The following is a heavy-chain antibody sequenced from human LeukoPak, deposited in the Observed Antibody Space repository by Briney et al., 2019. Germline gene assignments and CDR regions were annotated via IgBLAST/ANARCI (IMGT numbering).Heavy chain of an antibody. CDR3: AREQPQLRNRYFDY. Sequence: PSETLSLTCTVSGGSISSGGYYWSWIRQHPGKGLEWIGYIYYSGSTYYNPSLKSRVTISVDTSKNQFSLKLSSVTAADTAVYYCAREQPQLRNRYFDYWGQGTLVTVSS. CDR1: GGSISSGGYY. D-gene: IGHD5-24*01. V-gene: IGHV4-31*03. CDR2: IYYSGST. J-gene: IGHJ4*02.